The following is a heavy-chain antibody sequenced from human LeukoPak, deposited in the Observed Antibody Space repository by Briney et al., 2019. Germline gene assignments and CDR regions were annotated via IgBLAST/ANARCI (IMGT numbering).Heavy chain of an antibody. D-gene: IGHD3-22*01. V-gene: IGHV4-59*08. CDR1: GGSISSYY. CDR3: ARHGHDSSGYYYASFDI. CDR2: IYYSGST. Sequence: NPSETLSLTCTVSGGSISSYYWSWIRQPPGKGLEWIGYIYYSGSTNYKPSLKSRVTISVDTSKNQFSLKLSSVTAADTAVYYCARHGHDSSGYYYASFDIWGQGTMVTVSS. J-gene: IGHJ3*02.